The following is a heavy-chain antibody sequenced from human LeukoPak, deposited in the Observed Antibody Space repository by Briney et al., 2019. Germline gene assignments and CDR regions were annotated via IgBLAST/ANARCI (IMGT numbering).Heavy chain of an antibody. J-gene: IGHJ4*02. Sequence: GASVKVSCKASGYTFYNYAIHWLRQAPGQGLEWMGWINTRTGDTEYSQKFQGRVSITKDTPEGTAYMELRSLRSEDMAVYYCARDSGRGWYEFQWGQGTLVTVSS. CDR1: GYTFYNYA. CDR3: ARDSGRGWYEFQ. D-gene: IGHD6-19*01. CDR2: INTRTGDT. V-gene: IGHV1-3*03.